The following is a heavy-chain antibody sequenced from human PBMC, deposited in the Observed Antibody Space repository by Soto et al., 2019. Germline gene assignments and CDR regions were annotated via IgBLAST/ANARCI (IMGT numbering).Heavy chain of an antibody. CDR2: ISSSSSYT. V-gene: IGHV3-11*06. Sequence: GESLKISCAASGFTFSDYYMSWIRQAPGKGLEWVSYISSSSSYTNYADSVKGRFTISRDNAKNSLYLQMNSLRAEDTAVYYCARDLTEAAAGRLLGYWGQGTLVTVSS. CDR3: ARDLTEAAAGRLLGY. J-gene: IGHJ4*02. CDR1: GFTFSDYY. D-gene: IGHD6-13*01.